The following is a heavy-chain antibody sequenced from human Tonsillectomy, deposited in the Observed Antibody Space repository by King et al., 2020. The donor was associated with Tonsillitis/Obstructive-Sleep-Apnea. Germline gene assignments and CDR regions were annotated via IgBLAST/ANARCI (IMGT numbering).Heavy chain of an antibody. V-gene: IGHV1-69*01. CDR2: IIPILGTS. J-gene: IGHJ4*02. CDR3: ARGVDHSYDY. D-gene: IGHD4-11*01. CDR1: GGTFSSYA. Sequence: VQLVQSGAEVKKPGSSVKVSCKASGGTFSSYAFSWVRQAPGQGLQWMGGIIPILGTSNYAQNFQGRVTITADESSSTAYMELSSLRSEDTAVYYCARGVDHSYDYWGQGTLVTVSS.